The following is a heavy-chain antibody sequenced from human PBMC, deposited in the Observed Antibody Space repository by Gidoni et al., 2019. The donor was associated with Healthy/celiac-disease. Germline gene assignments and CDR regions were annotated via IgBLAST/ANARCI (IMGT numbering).Heavy chain of an antibody. J-gene: IGHJ5*02. CDR2: ISSSSSYI. CDR1: GFNFSSYS. CDR3: ASWKVGATGGWFDP. D-gene: IGHD1-26*01. Sequence: EVQLVVSWGGLVRPGGPLRLSCAASGFNFSSYSMNWVRQAPGKGLEWVSSISSSSSYIYYADSVKGRFTISRDNAKNSLYLQMNSLRAEDTAVYYCASWKVGATGGWFDPWGQGTLVTVSS. V-gene: IGHV3-21*01.